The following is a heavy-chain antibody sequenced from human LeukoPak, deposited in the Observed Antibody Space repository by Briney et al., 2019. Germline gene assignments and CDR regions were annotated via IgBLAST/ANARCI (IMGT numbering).Heavy chain of an antibody. J-gene: IGHJ4*02. D-gene: IGHD6-19*01. Sequence: PGGSLRLSCAASGFTFSSYEMNWVRQAPGKGLEWVSYISSSGSTIYYAGSVKGRFTISRDNAKNSLYLQMNSLRAEDTAVYYCARDRFPSGWPFDYWGQGTLVTVSS. V-gene: IGHV3-48*03. CDR3: ARDRFPSGWPFDY. CDR2: ISSSGSTI. CDR1: GFTFSSYE.